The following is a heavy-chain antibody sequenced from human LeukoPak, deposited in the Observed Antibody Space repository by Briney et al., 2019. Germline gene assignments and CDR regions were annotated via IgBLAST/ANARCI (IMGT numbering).Heavy chain of an antibody. CDR3: AKDAYYYDSSGSTY. J-gene: IGHJ4*02. CDR2: ISGSGGST. V-gene: IGHV3-23*01. CDR1: GFTFSSYA. D-gene: IGHD3-22*01. Sequence: GGSLRLSCAASGFTFSSYAMSWVRQAPGKGLEWVLAISGSGGSTHYADSVKGRFTISRDNSKNTLYLQMNSLRAEDTAVYYCAKDAYYYDSSGSTYWGQGTLVTVSS.